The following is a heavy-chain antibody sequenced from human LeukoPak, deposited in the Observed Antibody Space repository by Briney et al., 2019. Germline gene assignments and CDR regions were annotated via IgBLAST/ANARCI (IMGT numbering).Heavy chain of an antibody. Sequence: CLRLSCAASGFTLGYYGMDWVRQLPGRGMEWVAAIWDEGSIEFEADSVNSRFSTSTDNSRNTLFLQMNSLRADDTAVYYCARDIDSTGTDWYFDYWGQGTLVTVSS. CDR1: GFTLGYYG. CDR3: ARDIDSTGTDWYFDY. D-gene: IGHD3-22*01. CDR2: IWDEGSIE. V-gene: IGHV3-33*01. J-gene: IGHJ4*02.